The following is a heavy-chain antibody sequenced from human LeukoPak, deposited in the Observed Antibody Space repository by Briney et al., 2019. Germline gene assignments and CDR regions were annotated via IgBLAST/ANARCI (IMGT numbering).Heavy chain of an antibody. CDR2: IYHTGST. D-gene: IGHD3-10*01. Sequence: SQTLSLTCTVSGTSIRSGGYYWSWIRQHPGKGLECIAYIYHTGSTYYNPSLKSRVIISVDTSQNHFSLTLSSVTAADTAAYYCARVIGPGSSSDYWGRGTQVSVSS. CDR1: GTSIRSGGYY. CDR3: ARVIGPGSSSDY. V-gene: IGHV4-31*03. J-gene: IGHJ4*02.